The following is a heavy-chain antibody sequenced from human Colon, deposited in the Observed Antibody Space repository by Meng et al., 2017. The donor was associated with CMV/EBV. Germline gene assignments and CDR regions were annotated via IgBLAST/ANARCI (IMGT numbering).Heavy chain of an antibody. D-gene: IGHD3-22*01. CDR1: GYTFTGYY. CDR3: ATVSSGYYLYFQH. CDR2: INPNSGGT. Sequence: VERVQSWAEVKKPGASVKVSCKASGYTFTGYYMHWVRQAPGQGLEWMGWINPNSGGTNYAQKFQGRVTMTRDTSISTAYMELSRLRSDDTAVYYCATVSSGYYLYFQHWGQGTLVTVSS. V-gene: IGHV1-2*02. J-gene: IGHJ1*01.